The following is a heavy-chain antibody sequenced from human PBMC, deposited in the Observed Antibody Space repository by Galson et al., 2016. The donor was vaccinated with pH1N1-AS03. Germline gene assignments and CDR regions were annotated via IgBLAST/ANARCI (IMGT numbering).Heavy chain of an antibody. D-gene: IGHD2-8*01. Sequence: SLRLSCAASGFSFSASWMSWVRQAPGKGLEWVANIRQDGSEKYYVDSVEGRFTISRDNAKNSLYLQMNSLRAEDTAVYFCARESLYGGYYFDYWGQGALVTVSS. CDR3: ARESLYGGYYFDY. J-gene: IGHJ4*02. CDR2: IRQDGSEK. CDR1: GFSFSASW. V-gene: IGHV3-7*01.